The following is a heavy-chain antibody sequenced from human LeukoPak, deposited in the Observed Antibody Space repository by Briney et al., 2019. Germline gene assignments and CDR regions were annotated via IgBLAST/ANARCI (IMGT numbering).Heavy chain of an antibody. Sequence: ASVKVSCKVSGYTLTELSMHWVRQAPGKGLEWMGGFDPEDGETIYAQKFQGRVTMTEDTPTDTAYMELSSLRSEDTAVYYCATLVGSSGWYGEGWFDPWGQGTLVTVSS. CDR3: ATLVGSSGWYGEGWFDP. D-gene: IGHD6-19*01. CDR1: GYTLTELS. CDR2: FDPEDGET. V-gene: IGHV1-24*01. J-gene: IGHJ5*02.